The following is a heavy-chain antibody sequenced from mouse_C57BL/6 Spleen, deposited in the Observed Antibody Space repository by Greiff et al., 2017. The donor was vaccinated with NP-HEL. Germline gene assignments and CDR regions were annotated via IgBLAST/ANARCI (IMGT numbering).Heavy chain of an antibody. CDR3: AGGSSYGNY. Sequence: VMLVESGAELARPGASVKLSCKASGYTFTSYGISWVKQRTGQGLEWIGEIYPRSGNTYYNEKFKGKATLTADKSSSTAYMELRSLTSEDSAVYFCAGGSSYGNYWGQGTTLTVSS. CDR1: GYTFTSYG. J-gene: IGHJ2*01. D-gene: IGHD1-1*01. V-gene: IGHV1-81*01. CDR2: IYPRSGNT.